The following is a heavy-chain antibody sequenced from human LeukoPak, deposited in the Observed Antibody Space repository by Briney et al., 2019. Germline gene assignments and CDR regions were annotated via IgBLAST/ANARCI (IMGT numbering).Heavy chain of an antibody. CDR1: AFPFSSYG. V-gene: IGHV3-33*01. CDR3: ARDFERSDAFDI. D-gene: IGHD1-1*01. Sequence: GGSLRLSCAASAFPFSSYGMHWVRQAPGKGVEGGAVIWHDGSHKYYADSVKGRFTISRDNSKNTLYLQMNSLRAEDTAVYYCARDFERSDAFDIWGQGTMVTVSS. J-gene: IGHJ3*02. CDR2: IWHDGSHK.